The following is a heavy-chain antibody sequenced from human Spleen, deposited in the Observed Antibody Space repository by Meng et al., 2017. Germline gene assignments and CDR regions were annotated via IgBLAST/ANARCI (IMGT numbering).Heavy chain of an antibody. CDR2: INPNSGGT. V-gene: IGHV1-2*02. J-gene: IGHJ4*02. Sequence: ASVKVSCKASGYTFTGYYMHWVRQAPGQGLEWMGWINPNSGGTNYAQKFQGRVTMTRDTSISTAYMELSRLRSDDTAVYYCARASKLRYFVGTRIAHFDYWGQGTLVTVSS. CDR3: ARASKLRYFVGTRIAHFDY. D-gene: IGHD3-9*01. CDR1: GYTFTGYY.